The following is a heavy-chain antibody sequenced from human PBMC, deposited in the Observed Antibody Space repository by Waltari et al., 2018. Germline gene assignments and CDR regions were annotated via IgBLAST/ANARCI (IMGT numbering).Heavy chain of an antibody. CDR3: ARESIAAAGTGYFDY. D-gene: IGHD6-13*01. V-gene: IGHV3-7*01. CDR1: GFTFSSYW. J-gene: IGHJ4*02. CDR2: IKQDGSEK. Sequence: EVQLVESGGGLVQPGGSLRLSCAASGFTFSSYWMSWVRQAPGKGLEWVANIKQDGSEKYYVDSWKGRVTISRDNAKNSLYLQMNSLRAEDTAVYYCARESIAAAGTGYFDYWGQGTLVTVSS.